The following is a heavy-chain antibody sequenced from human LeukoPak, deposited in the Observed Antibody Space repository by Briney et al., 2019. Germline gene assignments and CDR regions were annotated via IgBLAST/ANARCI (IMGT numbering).Heavy chain of an antibody. V-gene: IGHV4-4*09. Sequence: SETLSLTCTVSGVSMSAYQWSWVRQSPEKGLEWIGCINTKGETSYNPSLKSRVTTSVDTSKSQFSLRLTSVTAADTAVYYCARRVPSYGYIDYWGQGTLVTVSS. CDR2: INTKGET. J-gene: IGHJ4*02. CDR3: ARRVPSYGYIDY. D-gene: IGHD5-18*01. CDR1: GVSMSAYQ.